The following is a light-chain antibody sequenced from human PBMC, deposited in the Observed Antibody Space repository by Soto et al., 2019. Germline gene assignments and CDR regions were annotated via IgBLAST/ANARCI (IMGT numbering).Light chain of an antibody. CDR2: NTN. CDR1: SGSVSTTYY. V-gene: IGLV8-61*01. Sequence: QTVVTQEPSFSVSPGGTVTLTCGLNSGSVSTTYYPSRYQLTPGQAPRTLISNTNARSSGVPDRFSGSLLGNKAALAIPGARADDESFYFCVLYMGSGISVFGGGTKVTVL. J-gene: IGLJ3*02. CDR3: VLYMGSGISV.